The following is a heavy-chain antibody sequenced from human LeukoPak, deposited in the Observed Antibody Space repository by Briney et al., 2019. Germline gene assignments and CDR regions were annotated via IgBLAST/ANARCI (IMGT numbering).Heavy chain of an antibody. Sequence: ASVKVSCKVSGYTLTELSMHWVRQAPGKGLEWMGGFDPEDGETIYAQKFQGRVTMTEDTSTDTAYMELSSLRSEDTAVYYCAREGSRYGERSYWYFDLWGRGTLVTVSS. V-gene: IGHV1-24*01. D-gene: IGHD4-17*01. CDR1: GYTLTELS. J-gene: IGHJ2*01. CDR2: FDPEDGET. CDR3: AREGSRYGERSYWYFDL.